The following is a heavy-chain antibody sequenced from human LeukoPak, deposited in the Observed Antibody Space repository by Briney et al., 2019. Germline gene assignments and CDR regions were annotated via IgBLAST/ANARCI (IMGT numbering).Heavy chain of an antibody. CDR1: GFTFSSYG. CDR2: IWYDGSNK. J-gene: IGHJ4*02. Sequence: GGSLRLSCAASGFTFSSYGMHWVRQAPGKGLEWVAVIWYDGSNKYYADSVKGRFTISRDNSKNTLYLQMNSLRAEDTAVYYCARDARLYYFDSSDFDYWGQGTLVTVSS. V-gene: IGHV3-33*01. CDR3: ARDARLYYFDSSDFDY. D-gene: IGHD3-22*01.